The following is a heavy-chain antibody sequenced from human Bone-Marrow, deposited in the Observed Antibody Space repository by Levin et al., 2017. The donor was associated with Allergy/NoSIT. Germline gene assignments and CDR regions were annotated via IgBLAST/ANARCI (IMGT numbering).Heavy chain of an antibody. Sequence: SETLSLTCTVSGGSISGYYWSWIRQPPGKGLEWIGYMYYSGSTNYNPSLKSRVTVSVDTSKNQFSLKLSSVTAADTAVYYCARGGSYGMYFDYWGQGTLVTVSS. D-gene: IGHD5-18*01. V-gene: IGHV4-59*01. CDR2: MYYSGST. CDR3: ARGGSYGMYFDY. J-gene: IGHJ4*02. CDR1: GGSISGYY.